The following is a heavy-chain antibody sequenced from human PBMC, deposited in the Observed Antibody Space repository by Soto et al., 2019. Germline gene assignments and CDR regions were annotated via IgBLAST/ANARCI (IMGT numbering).Heavy chain of an antibody. V-gene: IGHV1-69*12. J-gene: IGHJ6*02. CDR2: IIPIFGTA. D-gene: IGHD4-17*01. CDR1: GGTFSSYA. Sequence: QVQLVQSGAEVKKPGSSVKVSCKASGGTFSSYAISWVRQAPGQGLEWMGGIIPIFGTANYAQKFQGRVTINADEPTSTAYRELSSLRSEDTAVYYCATLTTVTTGSGMDVWGQGTTVTVSS. CDR3: ATLTTVTTGSGMDV.